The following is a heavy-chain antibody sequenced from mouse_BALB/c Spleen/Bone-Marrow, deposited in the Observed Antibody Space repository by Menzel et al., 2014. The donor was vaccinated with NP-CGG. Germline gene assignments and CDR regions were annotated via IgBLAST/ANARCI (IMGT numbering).Heavy chain of an antibody. J-gene: IGHJ4*01. CDR2: IDPANGNT. CDR3: ARVKLWSYAMDY. V-gene: IGHV14-3*02. CDR1: GFNIKDTY. Sequence: EVKLQESEAELVKPGASVKLSCTASGFNIKDTYMHWVKQRPEQGLEWIGRIDPANGNTKYDPKFQGKATITADTSSNTAYLQLSSLTSEDTAVYYCARVKLWSYAMDYWGQGTSVTVSS. D-gene: IGHD1-1*02.